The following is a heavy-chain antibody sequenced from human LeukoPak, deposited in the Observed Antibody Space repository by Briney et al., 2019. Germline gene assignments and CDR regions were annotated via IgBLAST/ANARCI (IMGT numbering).Heavy chain of an antibody. CDR3: AKTLRPDNYVDY. V-gene: IGHV3-23*01. D-gene: IGHD1-14*01. CDR1: GFTFSSYA. Sequence: GRSLRLSCAASGFTFSSYAMSWVRQAPGKGLEWVSAISGSGGSTYYADSVKGRFTISRDNSKNTLYLQMNSLRAEDTAVYYCAKTLRPDNYVDYWGQGTLVTVSS. CDR2: ISGSGGST. J-gene: IGHJ4*02.